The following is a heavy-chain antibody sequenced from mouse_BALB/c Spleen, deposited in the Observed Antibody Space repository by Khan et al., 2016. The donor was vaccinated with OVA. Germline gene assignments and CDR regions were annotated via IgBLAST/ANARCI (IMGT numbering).Heavy chain of an antibody. D-gene: IGHD2-4*01. Sequence: QVQLQQSGPGLVAPSQSLSITCTVSGFSLTGYGVNWVRQPPGKGLEWLGMIWGDGSTDYNSALKSRLSISKDNSKRPVFLKMNSLQTDDTARYYCAREIDYDYAYYYAMDYWGQGTSVTVSS. V-gene: IGHV2-6-7*01. CDR2: IWGDGST. J-gene: IGHJ4*01. CDR1: GFSLTGYG. CDR3: AREIDYDYAYYYAMDY.